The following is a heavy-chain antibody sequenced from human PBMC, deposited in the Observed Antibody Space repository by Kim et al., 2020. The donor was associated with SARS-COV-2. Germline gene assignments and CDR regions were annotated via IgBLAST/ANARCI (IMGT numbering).Heavy chain of an antibody. V-gene: IGHV1-24*01. J-gene: IGHJ5*02. D-gene: IGHD6-19*01. Sequence: YAKKCQGRVTMTEDTSTDTAYMELSSLRSEDTAVYYCAAAEVPVAEVCSWGQGTLVTVSS. CDR3: AAAEVPVAEVCS.